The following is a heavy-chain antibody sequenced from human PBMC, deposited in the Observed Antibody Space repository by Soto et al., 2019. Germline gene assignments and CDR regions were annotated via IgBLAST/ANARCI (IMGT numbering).Heavy chain of an antibody. V-gene: IGHV3-33*01. CDR1: GFTFSSYG. D-gene: IGHD2-2*01. CDR3: ARERAGYCISTSCFGMDV. J-gene: IGHJ6*02. Sequence: QVQPVESGGGVVQPGRSLRLSCAASGFTFSSYGMHWVRQAPGKGLEWVAVIWYDGSNKYYADSVKGRFTISRDNSKNTLYLQMNSLRAEDTAVYYCARERAGYCISTSCFGMDVWGQGTTVTVSS. CDR2: IWYDGSNK.